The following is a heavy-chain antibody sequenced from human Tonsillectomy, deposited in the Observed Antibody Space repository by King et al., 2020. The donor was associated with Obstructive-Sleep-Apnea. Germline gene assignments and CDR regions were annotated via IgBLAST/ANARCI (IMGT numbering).Heavy chain of an antibody. J-gene: IGHJ6*02. D-gene: IGHD1-26*01. CDR2: FDPEDGET. CDR3: ATSIVGATHGHYYYGMDV. Sequence: QLVQSGAEVKKPGASMKVSCKVSGYTLTELSMHWVRQAPGKGLEWMGGFDPEDGETIYAQKFQGRGTMTEDTSTDTAYMELSSLRSEDTAVYYCATSIVGATHGHYYYGMDVWGQGTTVTVSS. CDR1: GYTLTELS. V-gene: IGHV1-24*01.